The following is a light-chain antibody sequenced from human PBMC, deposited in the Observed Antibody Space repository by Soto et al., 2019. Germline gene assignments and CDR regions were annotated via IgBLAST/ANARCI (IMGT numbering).Light chain of an antibody. J-gene: IGKJ1*01. V-gene: IGKV3-15*01. CDR1: LSVSNN. Sequence: ILMTQSPATLSVSPGERATLSCRASLSVSNNLAWYQQKPGQAPRLLIYGASSRATGIPARFSGSGSETEFTLTISRLQSEDFAIYYCQQYNDWPRTFGQGTKVDIK. CDR2: GAS. CDR3: QQYNDWPRT.